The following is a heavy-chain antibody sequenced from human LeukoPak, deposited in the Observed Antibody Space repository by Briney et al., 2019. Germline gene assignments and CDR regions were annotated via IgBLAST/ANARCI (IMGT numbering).Heavy chain of an antibody. J-gene: IGHJ4*02. CDR2: IYSSGRT. CDR1: GDSISSGSYY. D-gene: IGHD6-13*01. Sequence: SETLSLTCTVSGDSISSGSYYWSWIRQPAGEGLEWIGRIYSSGRTHYSPSLKSRVAISVDTSKNRFSLRLSSVTAADTAVYYCARLSSRYYFDYWGQGTLVTVSS. CDR3: ARLSSRYYFDY. V-gene: IGHV4-61*02.